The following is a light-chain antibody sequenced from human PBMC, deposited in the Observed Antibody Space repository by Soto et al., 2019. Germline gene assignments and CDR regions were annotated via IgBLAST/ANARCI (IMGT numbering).Light chain of an antibody. Sequence: DIQMTQSPSTLSASVGDRVTITCRASQSISSWLAWYQQKPGKAPKLLIYKASSLESGFPSRFSGSGSGTEFTLTISSLQPDDFATYYCQQYHSYPWTFGQGTKVEIK. CDR1: QSISSW. J-gene: IGKJ1*01. CDR3: QQYHSYPWT. CDR2: KAS. V-gene: IGKV1-5*03.